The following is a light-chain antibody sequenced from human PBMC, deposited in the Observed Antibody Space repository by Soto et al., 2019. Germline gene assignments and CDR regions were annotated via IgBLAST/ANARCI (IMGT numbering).Light chain of an antibody. CDR1: QSVSKNY. Sequence: EILLTQSPCTLSLSPGERATLSCGASQSVSKNYLAWYQQKPGHAPSLLIYGASNRATGIPDRLSGSGSGTDFTLTISRLEPEDFAVYYCQQYGSSGTFGQGTKVDIK. CDR2: GAS. V-gene: IGKV3-20*01. J-gene: IGKJ1*01. CDR3: QQYGSSGT.